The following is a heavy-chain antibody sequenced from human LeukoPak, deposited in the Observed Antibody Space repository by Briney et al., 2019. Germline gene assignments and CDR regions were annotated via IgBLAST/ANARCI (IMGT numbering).Heavy chain of an antibody. CDR1: GFTFSSYG. V-gene: IGHV3-33*06. CDR3: AKDLYYDSSGPFDY. CDR2: IWYDGSNK. Sequence: GGSLRLSCAASGFTFSSYGMHWVRQAPGKGLEWVAVIWYDGSNKYYADSVKGRFTISRDNSKNTLYLQMNSLRAEDTAVYYCAKDLYYDSSGPFDYWGRGTLVTVSS. D-gene: IGHD3-22*01. J-gene: IGHJ4*02.